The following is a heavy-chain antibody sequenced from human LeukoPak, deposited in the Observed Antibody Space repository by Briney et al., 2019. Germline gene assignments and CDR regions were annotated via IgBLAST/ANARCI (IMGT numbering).Heavy chain of an antibody. V-gene: IGHV1-2*02. Sequence: GASVKVSCKASGYTFTDYYIHWVRQAPGQGLEWMGWINPSGDTKYAQKFQGRVTMTRDTSINTAYMELNRLRSDDTAVYYCARDRINDSDDFDIRGQGTMVTVSS. CDR2: INPSGDT. D-gene: IGHD1-1*01. CDR1: GYTFTDYY. CDR3: ARDRINDSDDFDI. J-gene: IGHJ3*02.